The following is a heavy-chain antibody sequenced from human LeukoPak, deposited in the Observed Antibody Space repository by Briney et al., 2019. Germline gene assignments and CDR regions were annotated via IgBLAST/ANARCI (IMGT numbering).Heavy chain of an antibody. CDR2: IYYTGNT. CDR3: ARPAVGSRPLLDYYYYMDV. V-gene: IGHV4-39*01. J-gene: IGHJ6*03. CDR1: GGSISSSSYY. D-gene: IGHD2-21*02. Sequence: PSETLSLTCTVSGGSISSSSYYWGWIRQPPGKGLEWIGSIYYTGNTYYNPSLKSRVTISLDTSKSQFSLKLNSVTAADTAVYYCARPAVGSRPLLDYYYYMDVWGKGTTVTVSS.